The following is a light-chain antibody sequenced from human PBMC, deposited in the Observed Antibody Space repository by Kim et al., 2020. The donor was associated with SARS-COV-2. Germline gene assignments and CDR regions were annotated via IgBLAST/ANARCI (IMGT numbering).Light chain of an antibody. V-gene: IGLV3-19*01. Sequence: SSELTQDPVVSVALGQTVRITCQGDSLRSYYATWYQQKPGQAPVLVIYGRNNRPSGIPDRFSGSASGNTASLTISGAQAEDEADFYCQSRDSGGSVIFGGGTQLDRP. CDR3: QSRDSGGSVI. CDR1: SLRSYY. CDR2: GRN. J-gene: IGLJ2*01.